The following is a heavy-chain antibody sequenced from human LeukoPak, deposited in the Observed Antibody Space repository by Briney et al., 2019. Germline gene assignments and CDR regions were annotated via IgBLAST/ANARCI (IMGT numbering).Heavy chain of an antibody. Sequence: GGSLRLSCAASGFTFGDYAMHWVRQAPGTGLEWVSYISWNSGTIAYADSVKGRFTISRDNAKNSLYLEMITLRPEDTALYYCAKDQAGDYGAFDIWGQGTLVTVSS. CDR3: AKDQAGDYGAFDI. CDR2: ISWNSGTI. J-gene: IGHJ3*02. V-gene: IGHV3-9*01. CDR1: GFTFGDYA. D-gene: IGHD4-17*01.